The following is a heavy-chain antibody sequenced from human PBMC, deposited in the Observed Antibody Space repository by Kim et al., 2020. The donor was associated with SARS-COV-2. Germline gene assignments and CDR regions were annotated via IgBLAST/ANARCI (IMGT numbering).Heavy chain of an antibody. CDR2: ISYDGSNK. J-gene: IGHJ6*03. V-gene: IGHV3-30*18. Sequence: GGSLRLSCAASGFTFSSYGMHWVRQAPGKGLEGVAVISYDGSNKYYADSAKGRFTISRDNSKNTLYLQMNSLRAEDTAVYYCAKDGGFPSYYDYVWGYYYYMDVWGKGTTVTVSS. CDR3: AKDGGFPSYYDYVWGYYYYMDV. D-gene: IGHD3-16*01. CDR1: GFTFSSYG.